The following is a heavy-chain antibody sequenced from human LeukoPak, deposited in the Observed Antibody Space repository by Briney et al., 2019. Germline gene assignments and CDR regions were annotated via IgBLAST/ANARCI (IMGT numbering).Heavy chain of an antibody. J-gene: IGHJ3*02. CDR1: GFRFSGFS. Sequence: PGGSLRLSCAGFGFRFSGFSRNWVRQAPGKGLEWVSSISRDSIYIYYADSVKGRFTISRDNAKNSLYLQMNSLRAEDTAVYYCARHTVSDDAFDIWGQGTMVSVSS. CDR3: ARHTVSDDAFDI. V-gene: IGHV3-21*01. D-gene: IGHD2-8*02. CDR2: ISRDSIYI.